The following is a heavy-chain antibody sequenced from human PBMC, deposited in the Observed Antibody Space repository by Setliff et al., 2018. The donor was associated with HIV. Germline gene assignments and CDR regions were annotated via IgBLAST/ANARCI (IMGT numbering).Heavy chain of an antibody. Sequence: GGSLRLSCAASRFTFSSSWMHWVRQAPGKGLVWVSRINSDGSSTSYADSVKGRFTISRDNAKNTLYLQMNSLRAEDTAVYYCARGTVGATFLHNDYWGQGTLVTVSS. CDR3: ARGTVGATFLHNDY. D-gene: IGHD1-26*01. CDR2: INSDGSST. J-gene: IGHJ4*02. V-gene: IGHV3-74*01. CDR1: RFTFSSSW.